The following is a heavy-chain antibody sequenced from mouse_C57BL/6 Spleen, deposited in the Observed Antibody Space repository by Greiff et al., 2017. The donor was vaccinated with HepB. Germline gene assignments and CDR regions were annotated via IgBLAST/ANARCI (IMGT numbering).Heavy chain of an antibody. J-gene: IGHJ4*01. CDR2: IDPANGNT. CDR1: GYTFTSYW. Sequence: VQLQQSGAELVKPGASVKLSCKASGYTFTSYWMHWVKQRPEQGLEWIGRIDPANGNTKYAPKFQGKATITADTSSNTAYLQLSSLTSEDTAIYYCARELGAMDYWGQGTSVTVSS. D-gene: IGHD4-1*01. V-gene: IGHV14-3*01. CDR3: ARELGAMDY.